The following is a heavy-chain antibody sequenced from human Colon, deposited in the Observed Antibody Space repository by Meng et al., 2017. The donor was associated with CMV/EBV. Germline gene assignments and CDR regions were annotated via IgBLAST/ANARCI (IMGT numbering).Heavy chain of an antibody. J-gene: IGHJ5*02. CDR3: ARLNGGNSGDWFDP. Sequence: GESLKISCKASGFPFTSYSFTWVRQAPGQGLEWLGWISAYNGNTNYAQIVQGRVTMTTDPSTTTAYMELRSLRSDDTALYYCARLNGGNSGDWFDPWGQGTLVTVSS. CDR2: ISAYNGNT. V-gene: IGHV1-18*04. D-gene: IGHD4-23*01. CDR1: GFPFTSYS.